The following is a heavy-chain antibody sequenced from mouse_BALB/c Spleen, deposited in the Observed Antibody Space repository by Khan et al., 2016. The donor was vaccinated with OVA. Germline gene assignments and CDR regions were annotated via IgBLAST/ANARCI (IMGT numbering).Heavy chain of an antibody. CDR2: IYPGNVNT. CDR1: GYTFTSYY. D-gene: IGHD2-5*01. Sequence: QVQLQQSGPELVKPGASVRISCKASGYTFTSYYIHWVKQRPGQGLEWIGWIYPGNVNTGYNEKFKGKATLTADKSSSTAYMQLSSLTSEDSAVYFCARWGSNFPSYAMDYWGQGTSVTVSS. CDR3: ARWGSNFPSYAMDY. J-gene: IGHJ4*01. V-gene: IGHV1S56*01.